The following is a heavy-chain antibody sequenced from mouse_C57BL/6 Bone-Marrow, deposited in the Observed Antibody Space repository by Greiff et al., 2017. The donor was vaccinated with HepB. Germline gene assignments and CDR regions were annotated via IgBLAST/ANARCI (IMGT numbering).Heavy chain of an antibody. D-gene: IGHD1-1*01. CDR3: ARDEIPYYYGSSLYYAMEY. V-gene: IGHV5-4*01. CDR2: ISDGGSYT. Sequence: EVQGVESGGGLVKPGGSLKLSCAASGFTFSSYAMSWVRQTPETRLEWVATISDGGSYTYYPDNVKGRFTISRDNAKNNLYLQMSHLKSEDTAMYYCARDEIPYYYGSSLYYAMEYWGQGTSVTVSS. J-gene: IGHJ4*01. CDR1: GFTFSSYA.